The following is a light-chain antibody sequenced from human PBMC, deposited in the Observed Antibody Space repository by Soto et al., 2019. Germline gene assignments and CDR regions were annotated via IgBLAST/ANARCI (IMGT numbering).Light chain of an antibody. CDR1: QSISSW. CDR3: QEDNSYPLT. V-gene: IGKV1-5*01. J-gene: IGKJ4*01. Sequence: DIQMTQSPSTLSASVGDRVTITCRASQSISSWLAWYQQKPGKAPKLLIYDASSLESAVPSRFSGSGSGTEFTLTISSLQADDFATYYCQEDNSYPLTFGGGTKVEIK. CDR2: DAS.